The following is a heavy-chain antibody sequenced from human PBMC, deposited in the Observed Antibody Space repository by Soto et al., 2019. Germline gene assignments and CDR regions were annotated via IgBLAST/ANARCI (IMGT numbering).Heavy chain of an antibody. D-gene: IGHD3-22*01. CDR3: AAYYSDTY. CDR2: IYHSGSS. V-gene: IGHV4-31*01. CDR1: GGSISSDGYY. J-gene: IGHJ4*02. Sequence: QVQLQESGPGLVKPSQTLSLTCTVSGGSISSDGYYWSWIRQHPGKGLEWIGYIYHSGSSYYNPSXXSXVXXLVDTSKNQFSLKLSSVTAADTAVYYCAAYYSDTYWGQGTLVTVSS.